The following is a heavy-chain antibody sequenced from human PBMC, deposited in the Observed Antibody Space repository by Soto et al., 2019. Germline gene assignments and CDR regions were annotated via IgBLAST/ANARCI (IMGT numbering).Heavy chain of an antibody. V-gene: IGHV4-31*03. Sequence: QVQLQESGPGLVKPSQTLSLTCTVSGGSISSGGYYWSWIRQHPGKGLEWIGYIYYSGSTYYNPSLKRRVTKSAVTSKNQCSLKLSSVPAADTAVYYCATVEGWAMVPSSMDVWGQGTTVTVSS. CDR1: GGSISSGGYY. CDR2: IYYSGST. CDR3: ATVEGWAMVPSSMDV. D-gene: IGHD2-8*01. J-gene: IGHJ6*02.